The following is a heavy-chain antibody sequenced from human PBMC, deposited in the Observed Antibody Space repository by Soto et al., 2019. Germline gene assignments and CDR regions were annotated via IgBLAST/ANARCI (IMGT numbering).Heavy chain of an antibody. Sequence: SETLSLTCTVSGCSISSGGYYWSWIRQHPGKGLEWIGYIYYSGSTYYNPSLKSRVTISVDTSKNQFSLKLSSVTAADTAVYYCARTDYGENTWFDPWGQGTLVTVSS. CDR1: GCSISSGGYY. CDR2: IYYSGST. D-gene: IGHD4-17*01. J-gene: IGHJ5*02. V-gene: IGHV4-31*02. CDR3: ARTDYGENTWFDP.